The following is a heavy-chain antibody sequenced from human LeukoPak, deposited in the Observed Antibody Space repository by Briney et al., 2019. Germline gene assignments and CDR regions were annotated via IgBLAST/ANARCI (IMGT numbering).Heavy chain of an antibody. CDR1: GYSFTSYW. D-gene: IGHD6-19*01. CDR2: IYPGDSDT. CDR3: ARHRIRVGGSDY. J-gene: IGHJ4*02. Sequence: GESLQISCQGSGYSFTSYWIGWVRQMPGKGLEWMEIIYPGDSDTRYSPSFQGLVTLSADKSISTAYLQWSSLKASDTAMYYCARHRIRVGGSDYWGQGTLVTVSS. V-gene: IGHV5-51*01.